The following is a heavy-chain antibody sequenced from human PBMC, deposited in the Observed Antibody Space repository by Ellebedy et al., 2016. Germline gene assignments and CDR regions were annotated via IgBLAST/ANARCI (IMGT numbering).Heavy chain of an antibody. D-gene: IGHD3-22*01. CDR1: GYTFTSYA. CDR2: INAGNGDT. Sequence: ASVKVSCKASGYTFTSYAMHWVRQAPGQRLEWMGRINAGNGDTKYSQKFQGRVTITADKSTSTAYMELSSLRSEDTAVYYCARGRDGADSSGYYQVALFDYWGQGTLVTVSS. V-gene: IGHV1-3*01. CDR3: ARGRDGADSSGYYQVALFDY. J-gene: IGHJ4*02.